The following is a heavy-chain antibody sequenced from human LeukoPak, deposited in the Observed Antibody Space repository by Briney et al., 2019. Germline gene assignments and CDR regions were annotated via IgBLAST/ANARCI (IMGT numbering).Heavy chain of an antibody. CDR2: IIPILGIA. CDR3: ASTISIAVAGIDY. CDR1: GGTFSSYA. Sequence: SVKVSCKASGGTFSSYAISWVRQAPGQGLEWMGRIIPILGIANYAQKFQGRVTITADKSTSTAYMKLSSLRSEDTAVYYCASTISIAVAGIDYWGQGTLVTVSS. V-gene: IGHV1-69*04. D-gene: IGHD6-19*01. J-gene: IGHJ4*02.